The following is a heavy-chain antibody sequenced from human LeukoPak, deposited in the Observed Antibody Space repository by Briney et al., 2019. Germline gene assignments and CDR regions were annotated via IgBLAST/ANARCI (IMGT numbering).Heavy chain of an antibody. D-gene: IGHD5-12*01. CDR2: IYASGNT. Sequence: SETLSLTCTVSGGSISSYDWSWIRQPAGKGPEWIGRIYASGNTRYNPSLKSRLTMSVDTSKNQFSLKLSSVTAADTAIYFCARGMAAAYDYNWFDSWGQGTLVTVSS. CDR3: ARGMAAAYDYNWFDS. CDR1: GGSISSYD. J-gene: IGHJ5*01. V-gene: IGHV4-4*07.